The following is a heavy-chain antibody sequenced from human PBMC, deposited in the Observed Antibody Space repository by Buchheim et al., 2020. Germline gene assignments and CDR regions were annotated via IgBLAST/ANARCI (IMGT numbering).Heavy chain of an antibody. V-gene: IGHV3-48*03. CDR3: AGPLSDYYNEY. D-gene: IGHD3-3*01. CDR1: GFTFSSYE. J-gene: IGHJ4*02. Sequence: EVQLVESGGGLVQPGGSLRLSCAASGFTFSSYEMNWVRQAPGKGLEWVSYISSSGRTIYYADSVKGRFTISSANAKNSLYLQMNGLRAEDTAVYYCAGPLSDYYNEYWGQGTL. CDR2: ISSSGRTI.